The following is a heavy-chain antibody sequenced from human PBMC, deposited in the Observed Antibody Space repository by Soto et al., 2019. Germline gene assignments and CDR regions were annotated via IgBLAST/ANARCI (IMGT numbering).Heavy chain of an antibody. CDR2: IIPIFGTA. J-gene: IGHJ5*02. D-gene: IGHD3-22*01. CDR1: GGAFSSYA. V-gene: IGHV1-69*13. CDR3: ARAPPVDYYDSSGSNWFDP. Sequence: SVKVSCKASGGAFSSYAISWVRQAPGQGLEWMGGIIPIFGTANYAQKFQGRVTITADESTSTAYMELSSLRSEDTAVYYCARAPPVDYYDSSGSNWFDPWGQGTLVTVSS.